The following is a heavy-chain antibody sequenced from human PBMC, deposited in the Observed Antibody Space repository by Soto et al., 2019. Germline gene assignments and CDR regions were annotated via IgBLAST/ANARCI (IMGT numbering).Heavy chain of an antibody. CDR3: PRGTSGPNTPFQQ. V-gene: IGHV5-51*01. CDR2: IYPGDSDT. CDR1: GYTFTSYW. J-gene: IGHJ1*01. Sequence: XDSLKVSRKCSGYTFTSYWIGLVLQMPGKGLEWMGIIYPGDSDTRYSPSFQGQVTISADKSISTAYLQWSSLKASDTAMYYCPRGTSGPNTPFQQWGQRTLVTVSS. D-gene: IGHD1-7*01.